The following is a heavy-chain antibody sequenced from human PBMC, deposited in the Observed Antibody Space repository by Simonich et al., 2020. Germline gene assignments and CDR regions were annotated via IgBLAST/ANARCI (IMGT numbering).Heavy chain of an antibody. CDR3: ARDSSYYAFDI. J-gene: IGHJ3*02. Sequence: EVQLVESGGGLVQPGGSLRLSCAASGFTFSSYSMNWVRPAPGKGLEWVSYISSSSSTRYYADSLKGRFTISRDNAKNSLYLQMNSLRAEDTAVYYCARDSSYYAFDIWGQGTMVTVSS. V-gene: IGHV3-48*01. D-gene: IGHD5-12*01. CDR1: GFTFSSYS. CDR2: ISSSSSTR.